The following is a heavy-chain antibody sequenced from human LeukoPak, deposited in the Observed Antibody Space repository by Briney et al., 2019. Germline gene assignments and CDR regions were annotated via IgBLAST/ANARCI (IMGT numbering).Heavy chain of an antibody. Sequence: GGSLRLSCSASGFTFSAYAMHWVRQAPGKGLEYVSAISPSGGSTYYADSVKGRFTIFRDNSKNTLYLQMSSLRVEDTAVYYCVPKGNEGYWGQGTLVTVSS. CDR2: ISPSGGST. CDR1: GFTFSAYA. CDR3: VPKGNEGY. V-gene: IGHV3-64D*06. J-gene: IGHJ4*02. D-gene: IGHD1-1*01.